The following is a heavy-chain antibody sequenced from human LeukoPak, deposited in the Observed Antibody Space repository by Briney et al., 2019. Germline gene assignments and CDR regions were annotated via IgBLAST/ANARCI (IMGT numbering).Heavy chain of an antibody. D-gene: IGHD1-7*01. Sequence: EASVKVSCKASGGTFSSYAISWVRQAPGQGLEWMGGIIPIFGTANYAQKFQGRVTITADKSTSTAYMELGSLRSEDTAVYYCARNPNWNYIESWFDPWGQGTLVTVSS. CDR1: GGTFSSYA. CDR3: ARNPNWNYIESWFDP. J-gene: IGHJ5*02. CDR2: IIPIFGTA. V-gene: IGHV1-69*06.